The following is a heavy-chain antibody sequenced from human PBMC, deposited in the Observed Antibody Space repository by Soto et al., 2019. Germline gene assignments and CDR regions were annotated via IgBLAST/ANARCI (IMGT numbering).Heavy chain of an antibody. V-gene: IGHV3-9*01. CDR3: AKDMGPDCSGGSCRDAFDI. CDR2: ISWNSGSI. Sequence: EVQLVESGGGLVQPGRSLRLSCAASGFTFDDYALHWVRQAPGKGLEWVSGISWNSGSIGYADSVKGRFTIARDNANNSLYLQMNSLRAEATALEYCAKDMGPDCSGGSCRDAFDIWGQGPMVTV. J-gene: IGHJ3*02. D-gene: IGHD2-15*01. CDR1: GFTFDDYA.